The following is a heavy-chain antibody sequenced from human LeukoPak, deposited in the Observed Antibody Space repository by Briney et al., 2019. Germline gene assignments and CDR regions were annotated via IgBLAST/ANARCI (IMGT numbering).Heavy chain of an antibody. D-gene: IGHD5-12*01. J-gene: IGHJ4*02. CDR1: GGSISSGDYY. CDR2: IYYSGST. Sequence: PSETLSLTCTISGGSISSGDYYWSWIRQPPGKGLEWIGYIYYSGSTYYNPSLKSRVTISVDTSKNQFSLKLSSATAADTAVYYCARDRYSGLSDYWGQGTLVTVSS. V-gene: IGHV4-30-4*01. CDR3: ARDRYSGLSDY.